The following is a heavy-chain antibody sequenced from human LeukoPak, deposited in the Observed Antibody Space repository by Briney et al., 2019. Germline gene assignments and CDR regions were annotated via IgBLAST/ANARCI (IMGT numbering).Heavy chain of an antibody. J-gene: IGHJ5*02. CDR2: IYYSGTT. V-gene: IGHV4-39*01. CDR3: ARHSVGASTFDP. CDR1: GGSMSSGGYS. Sequence: KPSETLSLTCTVSGGSMSSGGYSWGWIRQPPGKGLEWIGSIYYSGTTYYNPSLKSRVTISVDTSKNRFSLNLSSETAADTAVYYCARHSVGASTFDPWGQGTLVTVSS. D-gene: IGHD1-26*01.